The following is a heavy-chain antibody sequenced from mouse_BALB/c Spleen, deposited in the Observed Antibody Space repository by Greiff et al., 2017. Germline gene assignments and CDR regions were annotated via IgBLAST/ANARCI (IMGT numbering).Heavy chain of an antibody. CDR1: GYTFTSYV. V-gene: IGHV1-14*01. Sequence: EVPLQQSGPELVKPGASVKMSCKASGYTFTSYVMHWVTQKPGQGLEWIGYINPYNDGTKSNEKFKGNATLTSDKSSSTADMELSSLTSEDSAVYYCASNYYGTQYEGFAYWGQGTLVTVSA. CDR2: INPYNDGT. CDR3: ASNYYGTQYEGFAY. J-gene: IGHJ3*01. D-gene: IGHD1-1*01.